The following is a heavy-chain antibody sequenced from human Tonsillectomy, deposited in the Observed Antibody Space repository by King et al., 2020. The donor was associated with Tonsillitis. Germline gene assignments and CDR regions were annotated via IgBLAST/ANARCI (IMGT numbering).Heavy chain of an antibody. D-gene: IGHD2-2*01. CDR2: IRYDGSNK. J-gene: IGHJ5*02. V-gene: IGHV3-30*02. CDR3: AKDFNGGKRIVVVSAHWFDP. CDR1: GFTFSSYG. Sequence: VQLVESGGGVVQPGGSLRLSCAASGFTFSSYGMHWVRQAPGKGLEWVAFIRYDGSNKYYADSVKGRFTISRDNSKNTLYLQMNSPRAEDTAVYYCAKDFNGGKRIVVVSAHWFDPWGQGTLVTVSS.